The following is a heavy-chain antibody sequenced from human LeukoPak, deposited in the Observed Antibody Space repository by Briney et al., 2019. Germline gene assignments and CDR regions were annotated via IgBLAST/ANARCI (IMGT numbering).Heavy chain of an antibody. D-gene: IGHD2/OR15-2a*01. CDR1: GFTFSSYS. CDR2: IWYDGGNK. Sequence: GGSLRLSCAASGFTFSSYSMNWVRQAPGKGLEWVALIWYDGGNKYYTDSVKGRLTISRDNSKNTLYLQMNSLRAEDTAIYYCAREGPRGNSQFDYWGQGTLVTVSS. V-gene: IGHV3-33*08. CDR3: AREGPRGNSQFDY. J-gene: IGHJ4*02.